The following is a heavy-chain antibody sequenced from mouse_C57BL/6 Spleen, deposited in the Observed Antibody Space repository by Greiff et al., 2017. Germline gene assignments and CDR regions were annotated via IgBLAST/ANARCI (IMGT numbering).Heavy chain of an antibody. V-gene: IGHV5-16*01. D-gene: IGHD2-5*01. J-gene: IGHJ2*01. CDR1: GFTFSDYY. Sequence: EVKLVESEGGLVQPGSSMKLSCTASGFTFSDYYMAWVRQVPEKGLEWVANINYDGSSTYYLDSSKSRFIISRDNAKNILYLQMSSLKSEDTATYYCAREAYYSNYGGYFDYWGQGTTLTVSS. CDR3: AREAYYSNYGGYFDY. CDR2: INYDGSST.